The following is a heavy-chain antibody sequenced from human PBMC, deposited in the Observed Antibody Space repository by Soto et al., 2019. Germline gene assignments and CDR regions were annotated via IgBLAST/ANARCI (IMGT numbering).Heavy chain of an antibody. J-gene: IGHJ4*02. Sequence: QVQLQEWGQGLVKPLQTLSFTGPVSVGSISSGGYYWNWIRQHPGKGWEWIGYIYYSGSTYYNPSLKSRVTISVDTSKNQFSLKLSSVTAADTAMYYCAREPSIWGQGTLVTVSS. CDR1: VGSISSGGYY. V-gene: IGHV4-31*03. CDR3: AREPSI. CDR2: IYYSGST.